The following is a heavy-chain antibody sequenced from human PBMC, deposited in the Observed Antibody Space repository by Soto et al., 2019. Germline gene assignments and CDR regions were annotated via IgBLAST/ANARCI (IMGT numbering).Heavy chain of an antibody. J-gene: IGHJ4*02. CDR1: GFTFSSYS. V-gene: IGHV3-48*02. D-gene: IGHD3-22*01. CDR3: ARSHRYYDSSGYPY. Sequence: EVQLVESGGGLVQPGGSLRLSCAASGFTFSSYSMNWVRQAPGKGLEWVSYISSSSSTIYYADSVKGRFTISRDNAKNSLYLQRNSLRDEDTAVYYCARSHRYYDSSGYPYWGQGTLVTVSS. CDR2: ISSSSSTI.